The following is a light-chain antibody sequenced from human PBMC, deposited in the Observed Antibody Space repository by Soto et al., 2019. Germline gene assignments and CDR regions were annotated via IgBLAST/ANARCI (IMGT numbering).Light chain of an antibody. CDR1: QSVSNK. CDR2: DTS. CDR3: QQLHSYPVT. J-gene: IGKJ5*01. V-gene: IGKV3-15*01. Sequence: EIVMTQSPATLSVSPGERVTLSCRASQSVSNKLGWYQHKPGQAPRLLIYDTSTRAAGTPARFTGSGSGTDFTLTISSLQPEDSATYYCQQLHSYPVTFGHGTRLEIK.